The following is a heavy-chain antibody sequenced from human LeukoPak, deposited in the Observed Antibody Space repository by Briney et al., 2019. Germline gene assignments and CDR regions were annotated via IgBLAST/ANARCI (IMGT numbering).Heavy chain of an antibody. CDR3: ARDPTTMVRGVTHPYWFDP. V-gene: IGHV1-3*01. J-gene: IGHJ5*02. CDR2: INAGNGNT. D-gene: IGHD3-10*01. CDR1: GYTFTSYA. Sequence: ASVKVSCKASGYTFTSYAMHWVRQAPGQRLEWMGWINAGNGNTKYSQKFQGRVTITRDTSASTAYMELSSLRSEDTAVYYCARDPTTMVRGVTHPYWFDPWGQGTLVTVSS.